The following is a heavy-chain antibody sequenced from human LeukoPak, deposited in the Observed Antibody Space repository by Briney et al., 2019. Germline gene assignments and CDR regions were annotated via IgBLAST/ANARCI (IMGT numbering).Heavy chain of an antibody. V-gene: IGHV3-66*01. Sequence: PGGSLRLSCAASGFTVSSNYMGWVRQAPGKGLEWLSLIYSWGSTYYADSVKGRFTISSDNSKNTLYLQMNGLRAEDTAVYYWARDHYDSSGYSRIDYWGQGTLVTVSS. CDR1: GFTVSSNY. CDR3: ARDHYDSSGYSRIDY. CDR2: IYSWGST. J-gene: IGHJ4*02. D-gene: IGHD3-22*01.